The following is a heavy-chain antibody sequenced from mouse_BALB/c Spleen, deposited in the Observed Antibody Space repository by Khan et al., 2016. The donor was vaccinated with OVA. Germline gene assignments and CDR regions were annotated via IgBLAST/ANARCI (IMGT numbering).Heavy chain of an antibody. CDR1: GYTFTSYT. CDR2: INPSSGYT. Sequence: QVQLQQSGAELARPGASVKMSCNASGYTFTSYTMHWVKQRPGQGLEWIGYINPSSGYTNYNQKFKDKATLTADKSSSTAYMQLSSLTSADSAVYYCERGVAYYRNDGCFAYWGQGTLVTVSA. D-gene: IGHD2-14*01. J-gene: IGHJ3*01. CDR3: ERGVAYYRNDGCFAY. V-gene: IGHV1-4*01.